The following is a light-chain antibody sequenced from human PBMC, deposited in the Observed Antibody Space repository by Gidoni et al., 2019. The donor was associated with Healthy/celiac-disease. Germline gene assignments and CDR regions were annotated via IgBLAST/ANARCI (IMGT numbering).Light chain of an antibody. CDR1: SSTIGRNT. J-gene: IGLJ2*01. CDR2: SNN. V-gene: IGLV1-44*01. Sequence: HSLRPHPPSTSGPPAQRVTISCSGISSTIGRNTVNCYQQLPGTAPNLLIFSNNQRTSGVPDRSPGPTSGTSASLSISGLQSEDEADYYCAAWADTLNGVVFGGGTKLTVL. CDR3: AAWADTLNGVV.